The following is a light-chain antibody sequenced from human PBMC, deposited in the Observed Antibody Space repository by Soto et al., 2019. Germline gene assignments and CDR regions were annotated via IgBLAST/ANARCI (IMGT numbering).Light chain of an antibody. CDR3: QQSYSTPLT. Sequence: DLQMTQSPSSLSVSVGDRVTITCRASQSIGGFLNWYQQKLGKAPKLLIYAASSLQSGVPSRFSGSGPGTDFTLTISSLQPEDFATYYCQQSYSTPLTFGGGTKVEI. J-gene: IGKJ4*01. CDR2: AAS. CDR1: QSIGGF. V-gene: IGKV1-39*01.